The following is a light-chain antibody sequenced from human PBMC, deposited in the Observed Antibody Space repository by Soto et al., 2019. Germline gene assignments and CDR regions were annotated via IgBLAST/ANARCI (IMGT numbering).Light chain of an antibody. J-gene: IGKJ1*01. V-gene: IGKV1-39*01. CDR3: QHSYSTPWT. Sequence: DIQMTQSPSSLSASVGDRVTITCRASQSISSYLNWYQQKPGKAPKLLIYAASSLQSGVTSRFSGSGSGADFSRISSSRQPEDCATYYYQHSYSTPWTFGQGTKVEIK. CDR2: AAS. CDR1: QSISSY.